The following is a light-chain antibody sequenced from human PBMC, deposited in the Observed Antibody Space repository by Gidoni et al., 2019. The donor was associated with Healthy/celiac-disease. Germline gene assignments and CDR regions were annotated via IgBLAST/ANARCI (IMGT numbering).Light chain of an antibody. J-gene: IGKJ4*01. CDR3: QQYYSTPQLT. CDR2: WAS. Sequence: DIVMTQSPDSLAVSLGERATINCKSSQSVLYSSNNKNYLAWYQQKPGQPPKLLIYWASTRDSGVPDRFSGSGSGTDFTLTISSLQAEDVAVYYCQQYYSTPQLTFXGXTKVXIK. CDR1: QSVLYSSNNKNY. V-gene: IGKV4-1*01.